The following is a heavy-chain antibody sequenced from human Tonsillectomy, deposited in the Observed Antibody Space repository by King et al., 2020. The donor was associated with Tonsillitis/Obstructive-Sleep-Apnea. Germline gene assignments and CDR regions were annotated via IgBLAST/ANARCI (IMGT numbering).Heavy chain of an antibody. J-gene: IGHJ4*02. CDR1: DDSISSSDYY. V-gene: IGHV4-31*03. D-gene: IGHD4-11*01. CDR2: ISHRGGP. Sequence: HVQLQESGPGLVMPSQTLSLTCTVSDDSISSSDYYWGWIRQHPGKGLEWIGCISHRGGPYYNPSLKSRLTISLETSQKQFFLKLSSVTAADTAVYYCSRSTEYSNYEAYWGQGLLVTVSS. CDR3: SRSTEYSNYEAY.